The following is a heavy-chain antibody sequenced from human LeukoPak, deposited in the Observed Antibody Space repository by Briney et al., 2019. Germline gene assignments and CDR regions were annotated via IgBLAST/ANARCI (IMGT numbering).Heavy chain of an antibody. CDR1: GFTLSSYG. J-gene: IGHJ4*02. Sequence: GGSLRLSCAASGFTLSSYGMHWVRQAPGKGLEWVAVISYDGSNKYYADSVKGRFTISRDNSKNTLYLQMNSLRAEDTAVYYCAKDQGGGSREYYFDYWGQGTLVTVSS. V-gene: IGHV3-30*18. CDR3: AKDQGGGSREYYFDY. D-gene: IGHD2-15*01. CDR2: ISYDGSNK.